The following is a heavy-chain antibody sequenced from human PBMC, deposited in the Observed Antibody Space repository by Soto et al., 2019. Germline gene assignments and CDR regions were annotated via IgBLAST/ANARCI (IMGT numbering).Heavy chain of an antibody. CDR2: IYYSGST. CDR3: ARGSRSMYARGPMIFGPSYFNY. D-gene: IGHD3-3*01. Sequence: ASETLSLTCTVSGGSISSYYWSWIRQPPGKGLEWIGYIYYSGSTNYNPSLKSRVTISVDTSKNQFSLKLSSVTAADTAVYYCARGSRSMYARGPMIFGPSYFNYWGQGTLVTVSS. V-gene: IGHV4-59*01. J-gene: IGHJ4*02. CDR1: GGSISSYY.